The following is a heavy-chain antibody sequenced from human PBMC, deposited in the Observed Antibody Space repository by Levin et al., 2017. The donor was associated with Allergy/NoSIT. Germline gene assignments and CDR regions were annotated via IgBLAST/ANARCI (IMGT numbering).Heavy chain of an antibody. CDR3: ARGPLGGRFGEL. J-gene: IGHJ4*02. V-gene: IGHV3-74*01. CDR1: GFTFTSYW. D-gene: IGHD3-10*01. Sequence: GGSLRLSCAASGFTFTSYWMHWVRQAPGKGLVWVSRINSDGSSTNYADSVQGRFTISRDNAKNTLYLQMNSLRAEDTAVYYCARGPLGGRFGELWGQGTLVTVSS. CDR2: INSDGSST.